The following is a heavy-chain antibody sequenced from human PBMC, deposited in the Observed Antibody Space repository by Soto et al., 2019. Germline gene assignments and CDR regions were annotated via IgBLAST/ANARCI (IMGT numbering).Heavy chain of an antibody. Sequence: SVKVSCKASGGTFSSYAISWVRQAPGQGLEWMGGIIPIFGTANYAQKYQGRVTITADESTSTAYMELSSLRSEDTAVYYCARATQYDYYFDYWGQGTLVTVSS. D-gene: IGHD3-16*01. CDR2: IIPIFGTA. V-gene: IGHV1-69*13. J-gene: IGHJ4*02. CDR3: ARATQYDYYFDY. CDR1: GGTFSSYA.